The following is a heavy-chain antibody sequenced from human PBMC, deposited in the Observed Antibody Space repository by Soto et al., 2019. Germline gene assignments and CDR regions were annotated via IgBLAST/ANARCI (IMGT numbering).Heavy chain of an antibody. V-gene: IGHV1-46*01. CDR1: RDTFTSYY. J-gene: IGHJ5*02. D-gene: IGHD1-26*01. CDR3: ARSSGANFGIIIEGTNWFAP. Sequence: ASVKVSCKAPRDTFTSYYINWVRQAPGQGLEWMGVINPHGGSTAYAQKFKGRVTLTRDTSASTVYMEVSSLTSEDTAMYYCARSSGANFGIIIEGTNWFAPWGQGTLVIVSS. CDR2: INPHGGST.